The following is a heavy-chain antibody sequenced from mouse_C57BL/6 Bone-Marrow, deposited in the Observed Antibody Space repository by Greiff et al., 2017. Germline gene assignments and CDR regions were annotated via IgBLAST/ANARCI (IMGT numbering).Heavy chain of an antibody. V-gene: IGHV5-9*01. Sequence: EVNVVESGGGLVKPGGSLKLSCAASGFTFSSYTMSWVRQTPEKRLEWVATISGGGGNTYYPDSVKGRFTISRDNAKNTLYLQMSSLRSADTALYYCARHGAQAGFAYWGQGTLVTVSA. J-gene: IGHJ3*01. CDR1: GFTFSSYT. CDR3: ARHGAQAGFAY. CDR2: ISGGGGNT. D-gene: IGHD3-2*02.